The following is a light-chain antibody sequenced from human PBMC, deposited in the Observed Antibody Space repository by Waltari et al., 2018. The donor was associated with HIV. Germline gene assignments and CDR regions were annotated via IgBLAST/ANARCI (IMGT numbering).Light chain of an antibody. CDR3: QQYNNWPPWT. V-gene: IGKV1-9*01. Sequence: DIQLTQSPSFLSASVGDRVTITCRASQGLSSYLAWYQQKPGKAPKLLIYAASTLQSGVPSRFSGSGSGTEFTLTISSLQPEDFATYYCQQYNNWPPWTFGQGTKVDIK. J-gene: IGKJ1*01. CDR2: AAS. CDR1: QGLSSY.